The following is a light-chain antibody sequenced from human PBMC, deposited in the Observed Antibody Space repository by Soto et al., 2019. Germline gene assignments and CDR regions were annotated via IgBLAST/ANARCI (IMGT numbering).Light chain of an antibody. Sequence: EMVMTKSPATFSLPLGKRVTFSCRASQSVSTNLAWYQHKVGQAPRLLIYAASTGATGIPSRFSGSGSGTEFALSISSLQSEDFAVYYCQQYDKWPYTFGQGTKLEIK. CDR1: QSVSTN. CDR3: QQYDKWPYT. V-gene: IGKV3-15*01. J-gene: IGKJ2*01. CDR2: AAS.